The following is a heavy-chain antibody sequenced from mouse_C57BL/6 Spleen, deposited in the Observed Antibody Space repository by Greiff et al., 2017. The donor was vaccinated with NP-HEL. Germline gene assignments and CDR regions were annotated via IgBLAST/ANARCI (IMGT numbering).Heavy chain of an antibody. CDR2: IDPENGDT. V-gene: IGHV14-4*01. D-gene: IGHD1-1*01. CDR3: TTGAYGSSSWFAY. CDR1: GFNIKDDY. Sequence: EVQLQQSGAELVRPGASVKLSCTASGFNIKDDYMHWVKQRPEQGLEWIGWIDPENGDTDYASKFQGTATITANTSSNTAYLQLSSLTSEDTAVYYCTTGAYGSSSWFAYWGQGTLVTVSA. J-gene: IGHJ3*01.